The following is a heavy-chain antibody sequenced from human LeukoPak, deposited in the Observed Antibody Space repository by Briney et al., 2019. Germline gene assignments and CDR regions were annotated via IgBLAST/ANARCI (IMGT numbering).Heavy chain of an antibody. CDR1: GFTFSDYY. CDR3: ARDSAYYDSSGYYPRWFDP. Sequence: GGSLRLSCAASGFTFSDYYMSWIRQAPGKGLEWVSYISSSGSTIYYADSVKGRFTISRDNAKNSLYLQVNSLRAEDTAVYYCARDSAYYDSSGYYPRWFDPWGQGTLVTVSS. CDR2: ISSSGSTI. D-gene: IGHD3-22*01. V-gene: IGHV3-11*01. J-gene: IGHJ5*02.